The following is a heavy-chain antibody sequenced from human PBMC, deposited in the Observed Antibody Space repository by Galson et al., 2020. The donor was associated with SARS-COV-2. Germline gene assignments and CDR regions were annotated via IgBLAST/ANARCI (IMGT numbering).Heavy chain of an antibody. CDR2: ISGSGGST. CDR3: AKDLIRYDILTGLDY. D-gene: IGHD3-9*01. J-gene: IGHJ4*02. CDR1: GFTFSSYA. Sequence: GESLKISCAASGFTFSSYAMSWVRQAPGKGLEWVSAISGSGGSTYYADSVKGRFTISRDNSKNTLYLQMNSLRAEDTAVYYCAKDLIRYDILTGLDYWGQGTLVTVSS. V-gene: IGHV3-23*01.